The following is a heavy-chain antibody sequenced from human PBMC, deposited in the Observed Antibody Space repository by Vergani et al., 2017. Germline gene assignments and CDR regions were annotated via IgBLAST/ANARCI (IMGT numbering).Heavy chain of an antibody. J-gene: IGHJ4*02. D-gene: IGHD3-16*02. CDR3: ARYYDYVWGSYRYFDY. Sequence: QVTLKESGPVLVKPTETLTLTCTVSGFSLSNARMGVSWIRQPPGKALEWLAHIFSNDEKSYSTSLKSRLTISKDTSKSQVGLTMTKIDPVDTATYYCARYYDYVWGSYRYFDYWGQGTLVTVSS. V-gene: IGHV2-26*01. CDR2: IFSNDEK. CDR1: GFSLSNARMG.